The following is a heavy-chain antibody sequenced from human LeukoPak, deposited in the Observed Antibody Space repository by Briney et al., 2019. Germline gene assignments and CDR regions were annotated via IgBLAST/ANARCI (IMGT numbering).Heavy chain of an antibody. CDR3: ARDQHPYYYDSSGGVDAFDI. Sequence: SETLSLTCTVSGGSISSSSYYWGWIRQPPGKGLEWIGSIYYSGSTYYNPSLKSRVTISVDTSKNQFSLKLSSVTAADTAVYYCARDQHPYYYDSSGGVDAFDIWGQGTMVTVSS. D-gene: IGHD3-22*01. J-gene: IGHJ3*02. V-gene: IGHV4-39*07. CDR1: GGSISSSSYY. CDR2: IYYSGST.